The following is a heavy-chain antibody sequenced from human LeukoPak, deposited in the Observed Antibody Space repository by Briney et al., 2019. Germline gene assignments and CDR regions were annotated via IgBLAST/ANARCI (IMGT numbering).Heavy chain of an antibody. CDR3: ARGRSMYY. CDR1: GYTFNNYF. J-gene: IGHJ4*02. V-gene: IGHV1-18*01. Sequence: ASVKVSCKASGYTFNNYFISWVRQAPGRGLEWVGWISPHSRTTHYAEKVQGRVTMTTDTSTTTVYMELRSLRSDDTAVYFCARGRSMYYWGQGTPVTVSS. D-gene: IGHD2-8*01. CDR2: ISPHSRTT.